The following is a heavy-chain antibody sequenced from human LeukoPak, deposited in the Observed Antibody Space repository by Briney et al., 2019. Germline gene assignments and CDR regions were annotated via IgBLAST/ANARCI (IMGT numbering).Heavy chain of an antibody. CDR1: GFSLSTSGVG. D-gene: IGHD6-25*01. CDR3: AHFRHVAAVYY. J-gene: IGHJ4*02. V-gene: IGHV2-5*02. Sequence: ESGPTLVNPTQTLTLTCTFSGFSLSTSGVGVGWIRQPPRKALEWLALIYWDDDKRYSPSLKNRLTITKDTSKNQVVLRMTNMDPVDTATYYCAHFRHVAAVYYWGQGTLVTVSS. CDR2: IYWDDDK.